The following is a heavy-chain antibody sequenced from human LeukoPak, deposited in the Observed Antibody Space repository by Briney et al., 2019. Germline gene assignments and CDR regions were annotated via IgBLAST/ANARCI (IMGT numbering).Heavy chain of an antibody. V-gene: IGHV3-30*02. CDR3: AKSRWGSVATPDS. J-gene: IGHJ4*02. D-gene: IGHD5-12*01. CDR1: GFSFSDYD. Sequence: PGGSLRLSCAASGFSFSDYDIHWVRLAPDKGLEWVTFIRYDGSNTYAESVKGRFTISRDNSKNTVYLQMNSLAIEDTAIYYCAKSRWGSVATPDSWGQGTVVTVSS. CDR2: IRYDGSNT.